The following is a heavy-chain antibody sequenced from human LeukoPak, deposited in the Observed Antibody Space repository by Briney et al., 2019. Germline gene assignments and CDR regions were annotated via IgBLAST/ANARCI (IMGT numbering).Heavy chain of an antibody. J-gene: IGHJ4*02. CDR3: ARDLYGSGSGYFDY. CDR2: IYYSGRT. Sequence: SETLSLTCSVSGGSISSGGYYWSWIRQHPGKGLEWIGYIYYSGRTYYNPSLKSRVTISVDTSKNQFSLNLSSVTAADTAVYYCARDLYGSGSGYFDYWGQGTLVTVSS. D-gene: IGHD3-10*01. CDR1: GGSISSGGYY. V-gene: IGHV4-31*03.